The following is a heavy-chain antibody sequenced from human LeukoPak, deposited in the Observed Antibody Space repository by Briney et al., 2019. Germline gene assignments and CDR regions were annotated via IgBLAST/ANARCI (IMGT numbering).Heavy chain of an antibody. CDR3: AREAVAGTGFDY. D-gene: IGHD6-19*01. CDR2: ISSSGSTI. CDR1: GFSVSNNY. Sequence: PGGSLKLSCAASGFSVSNNYMSWVRQAPGKGLEWVSYISSSGSTIYYADSVKGRFTISRDNAKNSLYLQMNSLRAEDTAVYYCAREAVAGTGFDYWGQGTLVTASS. V-gene: IGHV3-11*04. J-gene: IGHJ4*02.